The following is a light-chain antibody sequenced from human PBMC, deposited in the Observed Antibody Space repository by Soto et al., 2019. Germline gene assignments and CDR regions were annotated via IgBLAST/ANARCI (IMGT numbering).Light chain of an antibody. V-gene: IGKV1-39*01. CDR2: DAS. CDR1: RTISTY. J-gene: IGKJ4*01. CDR3: QQSHSTPLT. Sequence: DIQMTQSPSSLSASVGDRVTITCRASRTISTYLNWYQQKPGKAPKLLIYDASSLQSGVPSRISGSGSGTDITLTISSLQPEDFATYYCQQSHSTPLTFGGGTKVEIK.